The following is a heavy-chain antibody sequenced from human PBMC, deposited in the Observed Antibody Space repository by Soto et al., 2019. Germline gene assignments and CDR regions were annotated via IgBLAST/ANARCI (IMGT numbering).Heavy chain of an antibody. CDR2: SRDKAQGYST. V-gene: IGHV3-72*01. J-gene: IGHJ3*02. CDR3: ARASYDSSGYYWNDAFDI. CDR1: GFTLSDHY. Sequence: AGGSLRLSCAGSGFTLSDHYIDWVRQAPGKGLEWVGRSRDKAQGYSTAYAASVKGRFTTSRDESKNSVYLQMNSLKTEDTAVYYCARASYDSSGYYWNDAFDIWGQGTMVTVSS. D-gene: IGHD3-22*01.